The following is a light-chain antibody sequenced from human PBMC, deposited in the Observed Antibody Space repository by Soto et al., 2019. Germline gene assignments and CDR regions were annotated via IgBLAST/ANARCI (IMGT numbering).Light chain of an antibody. V-gene: IGKV3-15*01. CDR1: QSVASN. Sequence: EIVMTQSAASLSVSPGDGATLSCWASQSVASNVAWYQQRPGQGPRLLIHGASTRAAGVPARFSGSGSGTDFTLTISSQQSEDFAVYYCQQYHNWPPQYTFGQGTKLQIK. J-gene: IGKJ2*01. CDR3: QQYHNWPPQYT. CDR2: GAS.